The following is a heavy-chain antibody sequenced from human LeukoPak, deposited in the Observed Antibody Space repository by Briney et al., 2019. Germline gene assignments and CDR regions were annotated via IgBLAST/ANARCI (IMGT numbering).Heavy chain of an antibody. CDR2: INPNTGVT. Sequence: ASVKVSCKASGYTFTGYYMHWVRQAPGQGLEWMGRINPNTGVTDYAQKFQGRVTVTRDTSIGTVSMDLRLRSDDTAVYYCARGSRGGGYEAFDYWGQGTLVTVSS. CDR1: GYTFTGYY. J-gene: IGHJ4*02. V-gene: IGHV1-2*06. CDR3: ARGSRGGGYEAFDY. D-gene: IGHD5-12*01.